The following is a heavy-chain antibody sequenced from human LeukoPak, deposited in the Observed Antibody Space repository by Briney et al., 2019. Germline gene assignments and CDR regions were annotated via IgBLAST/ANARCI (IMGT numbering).Heavy chain of an antibody. CDR2: IKEDGSEK. D-gene: IGHD3-16*02. J-gene: IGHJ6*03. V-gene: IGHV3-7*01. CDR1: GFSFSTYW. Sequence: GGSLRLSCVGSGFSFSTYWMSWVRQAPGKGLEWVANIKEDGSEKYYVDSVKGRFTMSRDNAKNSVYLQMNRLRVEDTAVYYCARRSYRGVIGLYYYYYMDVWGKGTRSPSP. CDR3: ARRSYRGVIGLYYYYYMDV.